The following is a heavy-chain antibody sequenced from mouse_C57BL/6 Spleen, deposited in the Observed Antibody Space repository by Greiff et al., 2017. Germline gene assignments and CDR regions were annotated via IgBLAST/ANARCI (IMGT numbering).Heavy chain of an antibody. J-gene: IGHJ4*01. CDR2: INPNSGST. D-gene: IGHD2-3*01. CDR1: GYTFTSYW. V-gene: IGHV1-64*01. Sequence: QVQLQQPGAELVKPGASVKLSCKASGYTFTSYWMHWVKQRPGQGLEWIGIINPNSGSTNYNEKFKRKATLTVDKSSSPAYMQLSRLTSEDSAVYYCAIDGYYVNAMDYWGQGTSVTVSS. CDR3: AIDGYYVNAMDY.